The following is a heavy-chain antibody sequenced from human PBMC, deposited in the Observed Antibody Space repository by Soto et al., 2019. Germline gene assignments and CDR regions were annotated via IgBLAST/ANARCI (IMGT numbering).Heavy chain of an antibody. Sequence: GTSVKVSWKASGYSFSRYAINWVRQAPGQSLEFMGWINADNGDTKYSQKFQGRVTLITDTSASTAYMELSSLTSEDTAIYYCARSSLVPPSISYNWNYVSFDPWGQGTLVTVSS. D-gene: IGHD1-7*01. CDR1: GYSFSRYA. CDR2: INADNGDT. CDR3: ARSSLVPPSISYNWNYVSFDP. V-gene: IGHV1-3*01. J-gene: IGHJ5*02.